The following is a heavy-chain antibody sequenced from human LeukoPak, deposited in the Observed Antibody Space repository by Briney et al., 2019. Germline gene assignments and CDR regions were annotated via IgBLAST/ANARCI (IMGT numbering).Heavy chain of an antibody. CDR3: ARRTVTHYYYYYMDV. D-gene: IGHD4-17*01. Sequence: PSETLSLTCTVSGGSISSHYWSWIRQPPGKGLEWIGYIYYSGSTNYNPSLKSRVTISVDTSKNQFSLKLSSVTAADTAVYYCARRTVTHYYYYYMDVWGKGTTVTVSS. CDR2: IYYSGST. J-gene: IGHJ6*03. V-gene: IGHV4-59*11. CDR1: GGSISSHY.